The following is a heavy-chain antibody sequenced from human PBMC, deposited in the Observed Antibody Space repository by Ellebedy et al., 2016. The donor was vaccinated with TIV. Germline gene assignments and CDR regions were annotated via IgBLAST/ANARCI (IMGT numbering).Heavy chain of an antibody. J-gene: IGHJ3*02. Sequence: MPGGSLRLSCTVSGGSISSYYWSWIRQPPGKGLEWIGYIYYSGSTNYNPSLKSRVTISVDTSKNQFSLKLSSVTAADTAVYYCARNVYDTDAFDIWGQGTMVTVSS. CDR2: IYYSGST. D-gene: IGHD3-16*01. V-gene: IGHV4-59*01. CDR1: GGSISSYY. CDR3: ARNVYDTDAFDI.